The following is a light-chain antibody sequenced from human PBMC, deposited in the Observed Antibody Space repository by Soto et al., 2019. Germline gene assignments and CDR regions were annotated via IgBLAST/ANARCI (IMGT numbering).Light chain of an antibody. J-gene: IGKJ1*01. CDR3: MQALQTPWT. CDR2: SGS. Sequence: DIVMTQSPLSLPVTPGEPASISCRSSQSLLHSNGYNYLDWYLQKPGQSPQLLIYSGSNRASGVPDRFSGSGSGTDFTLKISRVEAEDVGVYYCMQALQTPWTFGQGTKV. CDR1: QSLLHSNGYNY. V-gene: IGKV2-28*01.